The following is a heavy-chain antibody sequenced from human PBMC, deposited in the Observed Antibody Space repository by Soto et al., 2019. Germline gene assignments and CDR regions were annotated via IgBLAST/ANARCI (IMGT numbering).Heavy chain of an antibody. CDR2: VFSTGGR. V-gene: IGHV4-59*01. Sequence: PSETLSLTCAVSGDPISTYQWTWVRQPPGKGLEWIGYVFSTGGRTYNPSLKNRVSMSVDMSKNHFYLNLSSVTAADTAVYYCTRENRRWGPGTLVTVSS. CDR3: TRENRR. CDR1: GDPISTYQ. J-gene: IGHJ4*02.